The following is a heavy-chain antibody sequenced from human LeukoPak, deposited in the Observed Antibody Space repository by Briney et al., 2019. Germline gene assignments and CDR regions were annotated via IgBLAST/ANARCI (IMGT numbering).Heavy chain of an antibody. CDR2: ISSNGGST. CDR3: ARGPPLAVAAYYYMDV. Sequence: GGSLRLSCTASGFTFGDYAMSWVRQAPGKGLEYVSAISSNGGSTYYANSVKGRFTISRDNSKNTLYLQMGSLRAEDMAVYYCARGPPLAVAAYYYMDVWGKGTTVTISS. CDR1: GFTFGDYA. J-gene: IGHJ6*03. V-gene: IGHV3-64*01. D-gene: IGHD6-19*01.